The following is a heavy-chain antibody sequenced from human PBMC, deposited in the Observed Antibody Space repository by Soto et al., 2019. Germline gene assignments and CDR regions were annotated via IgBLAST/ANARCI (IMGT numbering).Heavy chain of an antibody. CDR3: ATSPRFAFDF. V-gene: IGHV4-61*01. D-gene: IGHD3-16*01. J-gene: IGHJ3*01. Sequence: QVQLQESGPGLVKPWETLSLTCSVSGGSVSGDKNYWSWIRQSPGKGLEWIGFISYSGATIYNPSLKSRLTISVDRSTNQFSLRLSSVTASDTALYYCATSPRFAFDFWGQGTTVIVSS. CDR1: GGSVSGDKNY. CDR2: ISYSGAT.